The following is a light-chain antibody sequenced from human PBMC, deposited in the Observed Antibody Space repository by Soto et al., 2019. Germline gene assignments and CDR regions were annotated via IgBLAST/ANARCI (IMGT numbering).Light chain of an antibody. Sequence: EIVMTQSPATLSVSPGERATLSCRASQSVTSNLAWYQQRPGQAPRLLFYGASTRATGIPARFSGGGSGTEFTLTISSLQSEDFAVYYCQQRSNWITFGQGTRLEIK. V-gene: IGKV3-15*01. CDR3: QQRSNWIT. CDR1: QSVTSN. CDR2: GAS. J-gene: IGKJ5*01.